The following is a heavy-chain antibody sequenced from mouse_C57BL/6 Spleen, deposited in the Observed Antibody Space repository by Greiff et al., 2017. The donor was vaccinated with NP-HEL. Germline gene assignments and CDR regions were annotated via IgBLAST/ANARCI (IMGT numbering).Heavy chain of an antibody. D-gene: IGHD3-2*02. J-gene: IGHJ3*01. CDR2: ISSGGSGT. CDR1: GFTFSSYG. CDR3: ARATAQVFAY. V-gene: IGHV5-6*01. Sequence: EVQLVESGGDLVKPGGSLKLSCAASGFTFSSYGMSWVRQTPDKRLEWVATISSGGSGTYYPDSVKGRFTISRDNAKNTLYLQMSSLKSEDTAMYYCARATAQVFAYWGQGTLVTVSA.